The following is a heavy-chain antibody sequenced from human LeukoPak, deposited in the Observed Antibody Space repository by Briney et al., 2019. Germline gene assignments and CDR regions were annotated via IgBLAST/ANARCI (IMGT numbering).Heavy chain of an antibody. D-gene: IGHD3-22*01. Sequence: SETLSLACAVYGGSFSGYYWSWIRQPPGKGLEWIGEINHSGSTNYNPSLKSRVTISVDTSKNQFSLKLSSVTAADTAVYYCARRGRWLYPRRAFDIWGQGTMVTVSS. CDR3: ARRGRWLYPRRAFDI. J-gene: IGHJ3*02. CDR1: GGSFSGYY. V-gene: IGHV4-34*01. CDR2: INHSGST.